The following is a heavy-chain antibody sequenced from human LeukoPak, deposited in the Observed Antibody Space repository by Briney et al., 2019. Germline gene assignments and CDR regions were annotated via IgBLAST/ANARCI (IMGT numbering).Heavy chain of an antibody. CDR1: GFTFSSYS. CDR2: ITSSGTYI. CDR3: ARERGYSYGRLDY. V-gene: IGHV3-21*01. Sequence: PGGSLRLSCAASGFTFSSYSMNWVRQAPGKGLEWVSSITSSGTYIYYADSVKGRFTISRDNAKNSLYLQMNSLRAEDTAVYYCARERGYSYGRLDYWGQGTLVTVSS. D-gene: IGHD5-18*01. J-gene: IGHJ4*02.